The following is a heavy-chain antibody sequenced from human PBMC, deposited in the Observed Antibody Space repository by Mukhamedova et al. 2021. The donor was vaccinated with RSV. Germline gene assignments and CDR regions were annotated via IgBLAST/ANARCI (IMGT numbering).Heavy chain of an antibody. V-gene: IGHV3-33*01. J-gene: IGHJ4*02. D-gene: IGHD6-19*01. CDR2: IWYDGSNK. CDR1: SSYG. CDR3: ARDRAVAGLYYFDY. Sequence: SSYGMHWVRQAPGKGLAWVAVIWYDGSNKYYADSVKGRFTISRDNSKNTLYLQMNSLRAEDTAVYYCARDRAVAGLYYFDYWGQ.